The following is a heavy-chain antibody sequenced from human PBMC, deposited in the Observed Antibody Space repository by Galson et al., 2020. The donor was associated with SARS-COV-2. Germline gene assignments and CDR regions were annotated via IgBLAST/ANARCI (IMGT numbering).Heavy chain of an antibody. CDR1: GFSISTANY. CDR2: IHNSGST. V-gene: IGHV4-38-2*01. CDR3: ARQGVTMKCLLTVPFVYFDF. Sequence: SETLSLTCAVSGFSISTANYWSWIRQPPGKGLEWIGSIHNSGSTYFNPSLKSRVTITLDTSKNQFSLNLASVTAADTALYYCARQGVTMKCLLTVPFVYFDFWGRGTLVTVSS. J-gene: IGHJ2*01. D-gene: IGHD3-16*01.